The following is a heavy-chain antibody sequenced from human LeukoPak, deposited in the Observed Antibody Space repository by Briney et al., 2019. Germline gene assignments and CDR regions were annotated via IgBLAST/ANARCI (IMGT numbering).Heavy chain of an antibody. CDR2: MNPNSGNT. V-gene: IGHV1-8*01. CDR1: GYTFTSYD. CDR3: ARLTTVVTLDAFDI. J-gene: IGHJ3*02. D-gene: IGHD4-23*01. Sequence: ASVKVSCKASGYTFTSYDINWVRQATGQGLEWMGWMNPNSGNTGYAQKFQGRVTLTRNTSISTAYLQWSSLKASDTAMYYCARLTTVVTLDAFDIWGQGTMVTVSS.